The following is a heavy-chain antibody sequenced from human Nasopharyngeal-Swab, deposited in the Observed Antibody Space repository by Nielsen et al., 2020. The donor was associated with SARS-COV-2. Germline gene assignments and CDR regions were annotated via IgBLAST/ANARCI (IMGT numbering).Heavy chain of an antibody. V-gene: IGHV4-34*01. CDR3: ARAWDI. CDR1: GGSFSGYY. CDR2: INDSGRT. Sequence: SETLSLTCAVYGGSFSGYYWSWIRQPPGKGLEWIGEINDSGRTKYNPSLKRRVTISVDTSKNQFSLRLSSVTAADTAVYYCARAWDIWGQGTMVTVSS. J-gene: IGHJ3*02.